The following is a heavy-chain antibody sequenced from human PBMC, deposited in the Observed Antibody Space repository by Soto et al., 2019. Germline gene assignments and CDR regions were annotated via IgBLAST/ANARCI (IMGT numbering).Heavy chain of an antibody. Sequence: ASVKVSCKASGYTFTSYNMHWVRQAPGQGLEWMGIINPSGGRATYTQKFQDRVTMTRDTSTNTVYMEVSSLRSGDTAVYYCARGFTTFAYPDCWGQGTLVTAPQ. CDR1: GYTFTSYN. CDR3: ARGFTTFAYPDC. J-gene: IGHJ4*02. D-gene: IGHD2-2*02. V-gene: IGHV1-46*03. CDR2: INPSGGRA.